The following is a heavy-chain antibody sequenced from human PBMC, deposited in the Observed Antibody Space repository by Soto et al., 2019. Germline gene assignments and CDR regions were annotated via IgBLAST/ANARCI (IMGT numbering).Heavy chain of an antibody. D-gene: IGHD2-15*01. Sequence: ASVKVSCKASGYTFTSYGISWVRQAPGQGLEWMGWISAYNGNTNYAQKLQGRVTMTTDTSTSTAYMELSSLRSEDTAVYYCAAEVYSGGPCCHFEYWGQGAVVTVSS. CDR1: GYTFTSYG. V-gene: IGHV1-18*01. J-gene: IGHJ4*02. CDR2: ISAYNGNT. CDR3: AAEVYSGGPCCHFEY.